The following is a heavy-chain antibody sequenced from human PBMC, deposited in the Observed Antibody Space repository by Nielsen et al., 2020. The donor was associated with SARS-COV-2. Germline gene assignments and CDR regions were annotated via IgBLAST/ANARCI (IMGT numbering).Heavy chain of an antibody. CDR3: AKGLYDSSGYYRAHYYYGMDV. J-gene: IGHJ6*02. D-gene: IGHD3-22*01. V-gene: IGHV3-11*01. Sequence: RQAPGKGLEWVSYITSSGTTKYYADSVKGRFTVSRDNTRKMLYLQMNSLRGEDTAVYYCAKGLYDSSGYYRAHYYYGMDVWGQGTTVTVSS. CDR2: ITSSGTTK.